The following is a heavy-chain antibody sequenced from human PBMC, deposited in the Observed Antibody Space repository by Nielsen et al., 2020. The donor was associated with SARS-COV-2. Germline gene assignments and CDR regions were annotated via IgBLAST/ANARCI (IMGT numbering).Heavy chain of an antibody. CDR3: ARDPAGAAMSTFDY. CDR1: GFTFSSYA. V-gene: IGHV3-30-3*01. J-gene: IGHJ4*02. CDR2: ISYDGSNK. Sequence: GKSLKISCAASGFTFSSYAMHWVRQAPGKGLEWVAVISYDGSNKYYADSVKGRFTISRDNSKNTLYLQMNSLRAEDTAVYYCARDPAGAAMSTFDYWGQGTLVTVSS. D-gene: IGHD5-18*01.